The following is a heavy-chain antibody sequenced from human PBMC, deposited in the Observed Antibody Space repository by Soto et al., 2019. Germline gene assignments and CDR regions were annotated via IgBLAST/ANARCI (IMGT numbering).Heavy chain of an antibody. V-gene: IGHV1-46*01. D-gene: IGHD6-13*01. CDR3: ARDDVIAAAAKPTRHYYGMDV. CDR2: INPSGGST. Sequence: GASVKVSCKASGYTFTSYYMHWVRQAPGQGLEWMGIINPSGGSTSYAQKFQGRVTMTRDTSTSTVYMELSSLRSEDTAVYYCARDDVIAAAAKPTRHYYGMDVWGQGTTVTVSS. J-gene: IGHJ6*02. CDR1: GYTFTSYY.